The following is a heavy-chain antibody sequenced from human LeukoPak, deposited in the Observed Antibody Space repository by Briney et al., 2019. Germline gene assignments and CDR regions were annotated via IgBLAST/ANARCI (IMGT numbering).Heavy chain of an antibody. Sequence: GASVKVSCKASGYTFTSYDINWVRQATGQGLEWMGWMNPNSGNTGYAQKFQGRVAMTRNTSISTAYMELSSLRSEDTAVYYCARPSSEVAGTYYFDYWGQGTLVTVSS. CDR2: MNPNSGNT. D-gene: IGHD6-19*01. J-gene: IGHJ4*02. V-gene: IGHV1-8*01. CDR3: ARPSSEVAGTYYFDY. CDR1: GYTFTSYD.